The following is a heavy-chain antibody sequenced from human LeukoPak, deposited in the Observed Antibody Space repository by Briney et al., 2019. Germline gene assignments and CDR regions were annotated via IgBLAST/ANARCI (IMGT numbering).Heavy chain of an antibody. CDR1: GFTFSSYA. CDR3: AKDRVAIFGVVATHWFDP. V-gene: IGHV3-23*01. CDR2: IRSSGDDA. Sequence: GGSLRLSCAASGFTFSSYAMNWVRQAPGKGLEWVSGIRSSGDDAYYADSVKGRFTISRDNSKKTLYLQMNSLRAEDTAVYYCAKDRVAIFGVVATHWFDPWGQGALVTVSS. J-gene: IGHJ5*02. D-gene: IGHD3-3*01.